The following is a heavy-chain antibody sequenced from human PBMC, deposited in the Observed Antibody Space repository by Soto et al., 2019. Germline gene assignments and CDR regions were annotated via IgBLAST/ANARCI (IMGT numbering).Heavy chain of an antibody. J-gene: IGHJ4*02. CDR2: ISAYNGNT. CDR3: ARERSATAPGLSRFDS. CDR1: GYPFTNYG. V-gene: IGHV1-18*01. Sequence: QVKLLQSGMEVKKPGASVKVSCQASGYPFTNYGISWVRQAPGQGLEWMGWISAYNGNTHSARKFQGRVTMTTDTSTTTAYIGLRRLTAGGTAGYYWARERSATAPGLSRFDSWGQGTLVTVSS. D-gene: IGHD4-17*01.